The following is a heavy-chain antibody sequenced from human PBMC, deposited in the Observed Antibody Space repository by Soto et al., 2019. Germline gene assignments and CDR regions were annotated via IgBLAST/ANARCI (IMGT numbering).Heavy chain of an antibody. CDR3: TTDSYTSVIVVRFDY. CDR1: GFAFSNAW. Sequence: GGSLRLSCAASGFAFSNAWINWVRQAPGKGLEWVGRIKSKGHGGTTDFAAPVRGRFAISRDDSRNLVYMQMNSLNTEDTAVYYCTTDSYTSVIVVRFDYWGHGTRVTVSS. CDR2: IKSKGHGGTT. J-gene: IGHJ4*01. D-gene: IGHD3-22*01. V-gene: IGHV3-15*07.